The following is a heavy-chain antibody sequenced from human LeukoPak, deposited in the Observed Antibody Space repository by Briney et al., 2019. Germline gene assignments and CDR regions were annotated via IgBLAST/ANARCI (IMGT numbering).Heavy chain of an antibody. D-gene: IGHD6-19*01. CDR3: ARSGSGWFDY. CDR1: GGSIGSSSYY. J-gene: IGHJ4*02. Sequence: SETLSLTCTVSGGSIGSSSYYWGWIRQPPGKGLEWIGSIYYSGSTYYKPSLKSRVTISVDTSKNQFSLKLSSVTAADTAVYYCARSGSGWFDYWGQGTLVTVSS. V-gene: IGHV4-39*01. CDR2: IYYSGST.